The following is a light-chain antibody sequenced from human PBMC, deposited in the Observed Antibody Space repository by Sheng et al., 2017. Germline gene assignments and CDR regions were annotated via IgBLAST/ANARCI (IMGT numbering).Light chain of an antibody. CDR1: RLGDRY. CDR2: QDV. Sequence: SYELTQPPSVSVSPGQTAIITCSGDRLGDRYVSWYQQMPGQSPVNLIYQDVKRPSGIPERFSGSNSGNTATLTISGTQAMDEADYYCQAWDSSTGVFGTGTKVTVL. CDR3: QAWDSSTGV. V-gene: IGLV3-1*01. J-gene: IGLJ1*01.